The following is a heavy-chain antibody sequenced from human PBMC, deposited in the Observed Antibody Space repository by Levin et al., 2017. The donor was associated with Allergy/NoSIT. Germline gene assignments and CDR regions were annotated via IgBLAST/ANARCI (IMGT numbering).Heavy chain of an antibody. CDR2: ISYDGSNG. Sequence: GESLKISCAASGFTFNTHAMHWVRQAPGKGLEWVAVISYDGSNGYYADSVKGRFTISRDNSKNTLYLQMHSLRPEDTAVYYCVRPIGDPNYFDFWGQGTLVTVSS. J-gene: IGHJ4*02. V-gene: IGHV3-30*04. D-gene: IGHD3-16*01. CDR3: VRPIGDPNYFDF. CDR1: GFTFNTHA.